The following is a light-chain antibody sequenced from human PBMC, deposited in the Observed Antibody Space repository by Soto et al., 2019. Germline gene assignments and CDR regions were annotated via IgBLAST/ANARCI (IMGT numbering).Light chain of an antibody. Sequence: QSVLTQPASVSGSPGQSITISCTGSSSDVDNGYNSVSWYQQHPGKAPKLMIYGVRNRPSGVSNRFSGSTSGNTASLTISGLQAEDEADYYCSSYSTSATAYVFGTGTKVTVL. CDR2: GVR. CDR3: SSYSTSATAYV. J-gene: IGLJ1*01. CDR1: SSDVDNGYNS. V-gene: IGLV2-14*01.